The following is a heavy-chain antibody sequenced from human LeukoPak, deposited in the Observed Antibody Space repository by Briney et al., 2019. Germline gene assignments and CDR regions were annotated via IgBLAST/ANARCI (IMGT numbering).Heavy chain of an antibody. D-gene: IGHD2-2*01. Sequence: SETLSLTCTVSGGSISSGDYYWSWIRQPPGKGLEWIGYIYYSGSTYYNPSLKSRVTISVDTSKNQFSLKLSSVTAADTAVYYCARARGLFVVVPAAGPVDYWGQGTLVTVSS. CDR3: ARARGLFVVVPAAGPVDY. CDR2: IYYSGST. CDR1: GGSISSGDYY. J-gene: IGHJ4*02. V-gene: IGHV4-30-4*01.